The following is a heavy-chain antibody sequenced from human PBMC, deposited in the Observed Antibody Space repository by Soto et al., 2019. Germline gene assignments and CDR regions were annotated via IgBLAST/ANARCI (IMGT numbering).Heavy chain of an antibody. CDR1: GFTFSSYG. CDR3: ARGDEISIAARPGGYNWFDP. Sequence: QVQLVESGGGVVQPGRSLRLSCAASGFTFSSYGMHWVRQAPGKGLEWVAVIWYDGSNKYYADSVKGRFTISRDNSKNTLYLQMNSLRAEDTAVYYCARGDEISIAARPGGYNWFDPWGQGTLVTVSS. V-gene: IGHV3-33*01. CDR2: IWYDGSNK. J-gene: IGHJ5*02. D-gene: IGHD6-6*01.